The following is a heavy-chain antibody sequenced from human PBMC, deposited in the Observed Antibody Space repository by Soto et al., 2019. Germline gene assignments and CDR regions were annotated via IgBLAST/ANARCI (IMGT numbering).Heavy chain of an antibody. V-gene: IGHV4-31*03. D-gene: IGHD2-2*01. CDR2: IYHSGRT. CDR3: AGEGRPGISYFDL. CDR1: GDSLTNGTYY. J-gene: IGHJ4*02. Sequence: SETLSLTCTVSGDSLTNGTYYWTWIRQHPGKGLEWIGYIYHSGRTNYNPSLKSRISMSVDTSENQFSLKLSSVTAADTAVYFWAGEGRPGISYFDLWGQGTLGTVPS.